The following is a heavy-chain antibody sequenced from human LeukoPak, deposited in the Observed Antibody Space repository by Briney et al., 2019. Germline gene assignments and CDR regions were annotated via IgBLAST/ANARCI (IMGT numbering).Heavy chain of an antibody. CDR2: INHSGST. CDR3: ARLGRGG. J-gene: IGHJ4*02. CDR1: GGSFSGYY. Sequence: SETLSLTCAVYGGSFSGYYWSWIRQPPGKGLEWIGEINHSGSTNYNPSLKSRVTISVDTSKNQFSLKLSSVTAADTAVYYCARLGRGGWGQGTLVTVPS. D-gene: IGHD4-23*01. V-gene: IGHV4-34*01.